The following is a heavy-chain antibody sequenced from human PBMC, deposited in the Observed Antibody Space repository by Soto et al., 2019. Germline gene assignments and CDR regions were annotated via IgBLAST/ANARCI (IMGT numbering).Heavy chain of an antibody. Sequence: SGPTLVNPTQTLTLTCTFSGFSLSTSGVGVGWIRQPPGKALEWLALIYWNDDKRYSPSLKSRLTITKDTSKNQVVLTMTNMDPVDAATSYGAHYSMVRGVIITGNWFDPWGQGTLVTVSS. V-gene: IGHV2-5*01. J-gene: IGHJ5*02. CDR1: GFSLSTSGVG. CDR3: AHYSMVRGVIITGNWFDP. CDR2: IYWNDDK. D-gene: IGHD3-10*01.